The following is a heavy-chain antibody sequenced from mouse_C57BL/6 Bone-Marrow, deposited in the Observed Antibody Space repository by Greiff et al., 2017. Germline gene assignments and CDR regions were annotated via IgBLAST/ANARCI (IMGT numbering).Heavy chain of an antibody. CDR2: INPGSGGT. V-gene: IGHV1-54*01. CDR1: GYAFTNYL. CDR3: ARDYYGSSWYFDV. J-gene: IGHJ1*03. D-gene: IGHD1-1*01. Sequence: SGAELVRPGTSVKVSCKASGYAFTNYLIEWVKQRPGQGLEWIGVINPGSGGTNYNEKFKGKATLTADKSSSTAYMQLSSLTSEDSAVYFCARDYYGSSWYFDVWGTGTTVTVSS.